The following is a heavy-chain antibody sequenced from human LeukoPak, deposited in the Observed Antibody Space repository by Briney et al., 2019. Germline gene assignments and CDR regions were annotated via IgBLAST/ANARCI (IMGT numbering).Heavy chain of an antibody. J-gene: IGHJ4*02. V-gene: IGHV1-46*01. CDR1: GYTFTSYY. CDR3: ARGSLARPVDY. CDR2: INPSVGST. Sequence: ASVKVSCKASGYTFTSYYMHWVRQAPGQGLEWVGIINPSVGSTSYAQKFQGRVTMTRDTSTSTVYMELSSPRSEDTAVYYCARGSLARPVDYWGQGTLVTVSS. D-gene: IGHD6-6*01.